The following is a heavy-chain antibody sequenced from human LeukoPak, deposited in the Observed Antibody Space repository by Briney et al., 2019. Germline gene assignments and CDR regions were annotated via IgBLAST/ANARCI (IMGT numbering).Heavy chain of an antibody. V-gene: IGHV3-11*01. CDR1: GFTFSDYY. D-gene: IGHD3-3*01. CDR2: ISSSGSTI. CDR3: AKTISQYYDFWSGYYSPFDY. Sequence: PGGSLRLSCAASGFTFSDYYMSWIRQAPGKGLEWVSYISSSGSTIYYADSVKGRFTISRDNAKNSLYLQMNSLRAEDTAVYYCAKTISQYYDFWSGYYSPFDYWGQGILVTVSS. J-gene: IGHJ4*02.